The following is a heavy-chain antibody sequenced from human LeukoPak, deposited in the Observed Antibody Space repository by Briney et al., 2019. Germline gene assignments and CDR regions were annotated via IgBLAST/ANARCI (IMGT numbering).Heavy chain of an antibody. D-gene: IGHD3-9*01. Sequence: PGGSLRLSCAASGFTFSSYWMSWVRQAPGKGLEWVANIKQDGSEKYYVDSVKGRFTISRDNAKNSLYLQMNSLRAEDTAVYYCARDKVSYYDILTGYHTYYYYGMDVWAKGPRSPSP. CDR1: GFTFSSYW. CDR3: ARDKVSYYDILTGYHTYYYYGMDV. J-gene: IGHJ6*02. CDR2: IKQDGSEK. V-gene: IGHV3-7*01.